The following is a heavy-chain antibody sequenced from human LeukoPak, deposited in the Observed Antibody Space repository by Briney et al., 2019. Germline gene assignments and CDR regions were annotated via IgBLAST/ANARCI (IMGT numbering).Heavy chain of an antibody. V-gene: IGHV3-7*01. J-gene: IGHJ4*02. CDR1: GFTFTNFW. D-gene: IGHD6-13*01. CDR2: INQDGSVK. CDR3: ARDPGSSSFDY. Sequence: GGSLRLSCAASGFTFTNFWMTWIRQAPGKGPEFVANINQDGSVKNYVDSVKGRFTISRDNAKNSLYLQMNSLRADDTAVYYCARDPGSSSFDYWGQGTLVTVSS.